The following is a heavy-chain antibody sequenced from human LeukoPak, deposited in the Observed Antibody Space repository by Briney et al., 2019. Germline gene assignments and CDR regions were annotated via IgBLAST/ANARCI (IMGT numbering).Heavy chain of an antibody. CDR3: ARDGLTTVVTHYYYYGMDV. CDR2: IYSGGST. V-gene: IGHV3-66*01. J-gene: IGHJ6*02. Sequence: GGSLRLSCAASGFTVRSNYMSWVRQAPGKGLEWVSDIYSGGSTYYADSVKGRFTISRDNSKNTLYLQMNSLRAEDTAVYYCARDGLTTVVTHYYYYGMDVWGQGTTVTVSS. CDR1: GFTVRSNY. D-gene: IGHD4-23*01.